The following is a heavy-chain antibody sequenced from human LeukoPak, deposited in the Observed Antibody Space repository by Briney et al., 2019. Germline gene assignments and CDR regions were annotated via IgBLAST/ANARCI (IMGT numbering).Heavy chain of an antibody. CDR3: AKRIIEARENGDSNWLDP. Sequence: SETLSLTCTVSGDSITNSYWNWIRQPPGRGLEWIGRISYGGSTNYNPSLKSRVIISRDTSKNQFTLELTSVTAADTAIYYCAKRIIEARENGDSNWLDPWGQGTLVTVSS. CDR1: GDSITNSY. J-gene: IGHJ5*01. V-gene: IGHV4-59*08. CDR2: ISYGGST. D-gene: IGHD4-17*01.